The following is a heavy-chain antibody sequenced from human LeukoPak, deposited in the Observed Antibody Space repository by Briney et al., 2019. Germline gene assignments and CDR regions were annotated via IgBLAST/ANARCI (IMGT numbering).Heavy chain of an antibody. V-gene: IGHV1-8*01. CDR2: MNPNSGNT. J-gene: IGHJ4*02. CDR3: ARAPEDCSGGSCYSF. CDR1: GYTFPSYD. D-gene: IGHD2-15*01. Sequence: GASVKVSCKASGYTFPSYDINWLRQATGQGLEWMGWMNPNSGNTGYAQKFQGRVTMTRNTSISTAYMELSSLRSEDTAVCYCARAPEDCSGGSCYSFWGQGTLLTVSS.